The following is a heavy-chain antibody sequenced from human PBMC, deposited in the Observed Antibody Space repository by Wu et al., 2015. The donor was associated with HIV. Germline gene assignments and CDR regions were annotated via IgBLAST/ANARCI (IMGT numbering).Heavy chain of an antibody. V-gene: IGHV1-2*02. CDR3: ARDWQFQVTFGDFYMDI. D-gene: IGHD3-3*01. Sequence: AQVVQSGTEVKKSGSSLKISCSTAGYTFSAHYIHWVRQAPGQGLEWMGWINPATGDTKFVQTFQGRLAMTRDTATDTVNLILASVKPNDTATYYCARDWQFQVTFGDFYMDIWGNGTTVIVS. CDR2: INPATGDT. J-gene: IGHJ6*03. CDR1: GYTFSAHY.